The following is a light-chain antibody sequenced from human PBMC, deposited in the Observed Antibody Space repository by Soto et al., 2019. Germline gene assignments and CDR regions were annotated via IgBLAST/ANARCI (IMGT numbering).Light chain of an antibody. J-gene: IGKJ3*01. CDR3: QQYSSSPPEFT. V-gene: IGKV3-20*01. Sequence: EIVLTQSPGTLSLSPGERATLSCRASQSISSSYLAWYQQRPGQAPRLLIFGASYRATGIPDRFSGSGSGTDFTLTISRLEPEDFAVYYCQQYSSSPPEFTFGPGT. CDR2: GAS. CDR1: QSISSSY.